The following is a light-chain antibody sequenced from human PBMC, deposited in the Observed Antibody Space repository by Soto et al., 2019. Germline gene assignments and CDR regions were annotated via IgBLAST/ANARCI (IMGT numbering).Light chain of an antibody. CDR1: QSVTGTN. Sequence: EIVLTQSPGTLSLSPGEGATLSCRASQSVTGTNLAWYQQRPGQAPRLLIYDAVRRATGIPDRFSGSGSGTDFTLTISRLEPEDFAVYYCHQYGSSLGTLGQGTKVDI. CDR3: HQYGSSLGT. CDR2: DAV. J-gene: IGKJ2*01. V-gene: IGKV3-20*01.